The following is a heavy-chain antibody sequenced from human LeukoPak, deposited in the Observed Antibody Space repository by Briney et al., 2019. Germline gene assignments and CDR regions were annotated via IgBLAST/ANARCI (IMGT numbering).Heavy chain of an antibody. D-gene: IGHD2-2*01. J-gene: IGHJ4*02. CDR3: ARTIVVVPAATYYFDY. CDR1: GGSFSGYY. CDR2: INHSGST. V-gene: IGHV4-34*01. Sequence: PSETLSLTCAVYGGSFSGYYWSWIRQPPGKGLEWIGEINHSGSTNYNPSLKSRVTMSVDTSKNQFSLKLSSVTAADTAVYYCARTIVVVPAATYYFDYWGQGTLVTVSS.